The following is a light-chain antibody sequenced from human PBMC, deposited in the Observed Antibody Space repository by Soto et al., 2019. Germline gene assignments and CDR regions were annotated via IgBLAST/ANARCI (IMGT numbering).Light chain of an antibody. CDR2: AAS. CDR3: QQSYDSPPVT. V-gene: IGKV1-39*01. CDR1: QSISSY. J-gene: IGKJ1*01. Sequence: DVQLTQSPSSLSASVGDRLTITCRASQSISSYLNWYQQKPGKAPKLLIYAASSLQSGVPSRFSGSGSGTDFTLTISSLQPEDFATYFCQQSYDSPPVTFGQGTKVELK.